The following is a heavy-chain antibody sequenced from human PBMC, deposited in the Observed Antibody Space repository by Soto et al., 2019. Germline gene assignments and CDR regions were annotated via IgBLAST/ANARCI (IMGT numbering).Heavy chain of an antibody. CDR1: GFTFSSYW. V-gene: IGHV3-74*01. D-gene: IGHD4-17*01. CDR3: ARGDYGPTRDAFDI. CDR2: ITSDGSST. J-gene: IGHJ3*02. Sequence: GGSLRLSCAASGFTFSSYWMHWVRQAPGKGLVWVSRITSDGSSTSYADSVKGRFTISRDNAKNTLSLQMNSLRAEDTAVYYCARGDYGPTRDAFDIWGQGTIVTVSS.